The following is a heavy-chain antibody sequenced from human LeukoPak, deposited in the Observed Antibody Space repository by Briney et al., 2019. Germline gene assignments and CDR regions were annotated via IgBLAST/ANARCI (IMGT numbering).Heavy chain of an antibody. CDR1: GGSFSGYY. CDR3: ARLIPYRPVDY. Sequence: SETLSLTCAVYGGSFSGYYWSWIRQPPGKGLEWIEEINHSGSTNYNPSLKSRVTISVDTSKNQFSLKLSSVTAADTAVYYCARLIPYRPVDYWGQGTLVTVSS. D-gene: IGHD2-2*02. J-gene: IGHJ4*02. V-gene: IGHV4-34*01. CDR2: INHSGST.